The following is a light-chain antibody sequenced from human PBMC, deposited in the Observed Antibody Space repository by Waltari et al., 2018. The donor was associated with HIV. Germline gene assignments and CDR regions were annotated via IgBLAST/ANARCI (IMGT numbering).Light chain of an antibody. CDR1: SSDVGSYNL. V-gene: IGLV2-23*02. Sequence: QSALTQPASVSGSPGPSITISCTGTSSDVGSYNLVSCYQQHPGKAPKLMIYEVSKRPSGVSNRFSGSKSGNTASLTISGLQAEDEADYYCCSYAGSSTHVVFGGGTKLTVL. CDR2: EVS. CDR3: CSYAGSSTHVV. J-gene: IGLJ2*01.